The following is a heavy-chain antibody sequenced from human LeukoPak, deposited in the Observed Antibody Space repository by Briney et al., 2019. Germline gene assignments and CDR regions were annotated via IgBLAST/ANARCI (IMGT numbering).Heavy chain of an antibody. D-gene: IGHD5-18*01. CDR1: GFSFSDYA. CDR2: ISSSSSTL. J-gene: IGHJ6*03. CDR3: ARVTRGYSYGYYYYMDV. Sequence: GGSLRLSCGASGFSFSDYAMHWVRQAPGKGLEWVSYISSSSSTLYYADSVKGRFTISRDNAKNSLYLQMNSLRAEDTAVYYCARVTRGYSYGYYYYMDVWGKGTTVTVSS. V-gene: IGHV3-48*01.